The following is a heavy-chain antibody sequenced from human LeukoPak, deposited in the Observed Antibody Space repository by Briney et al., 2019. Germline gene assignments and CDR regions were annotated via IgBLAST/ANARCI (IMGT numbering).Heavy chain of an antibody. CDR1: GYSFTGHH. Sequence: GASVKVSCKASGYSFTGHHIHWVRQAPGQGLEWLGRINPSTGVSNYAQKFQGRVTMTRDTSTSTVYMELSSLRSEDTAVYYCARGFSSTWHTGDLFDYWGQGTLVTVSS. V-gene: IGHV1-2*06. J-gene: IGHJ4*02. CDR3: ARGFSSTWHTGDLFDY. CDR2: INPSTGVS. D-gene: IGHD2-2*01.